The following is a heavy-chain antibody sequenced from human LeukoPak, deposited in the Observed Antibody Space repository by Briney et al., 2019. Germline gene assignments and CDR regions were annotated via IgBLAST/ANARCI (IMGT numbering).Heavy chain of an antibody. J-gene: IGHJ6*02. V-gene: IGHV1-69*04. CDR1: GGTFSSYA. Sequence: GASVKVSCKASGGTFSSYAISWVRQAPGQGLEWMGRIIPILGIANYPQKFQGRVTITADESTSTAYMELSSLRSEDTAVYYCARAREGYTVTTDYYYGMDVWGQGTTVTVSS. CDR3: ARAREGYTVTTDYYYGMDV. CDR2: IIPILGIA. D-gene: IGHD4-17*01.